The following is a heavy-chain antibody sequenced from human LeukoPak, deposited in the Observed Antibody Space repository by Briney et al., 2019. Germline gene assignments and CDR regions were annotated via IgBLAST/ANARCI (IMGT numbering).Heavy chain of an antibody. CDR2: IYYSGST. CDR3: ASYHYFASGFFYNGIDY. CDR1: GDSISSSSYF. J-gene: IGHJ4*02. V-gene: IGHV4-39*07. Sequence: PSETLSLTCTVAGDSISSSSYFWGWIRQSPGRGLEWIGSIYYSGSTYINPSLKSRVTISLDTSKNQFSLRLSSVAAADTALYYYASYHYFASGFFYNGIDYWGQGTLVTVSS. D-gene: IGHD3-10*01.